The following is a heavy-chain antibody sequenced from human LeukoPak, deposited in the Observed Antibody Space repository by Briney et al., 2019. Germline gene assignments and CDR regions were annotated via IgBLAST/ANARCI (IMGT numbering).Heavy chain of an antibody. D-gene: IGHD2-8*02. Sequence: SETLSLTCTVSGGSISSYYWSWIRQPAGKGLEWIGRNYTSGSTNYNPSLKSRVTMSVDTSKNQSSLKLSSVTAADTGVYYCARDPVFHRGGVNWFDPWGQGTLVTVSS. CDR1: GGSISSYY. CDR3: ARDPVFHRGGVNWFDP. V-gene: IGHV4-4*07. CDR2: NYTSGST. J-gene: IGHJ5*02.